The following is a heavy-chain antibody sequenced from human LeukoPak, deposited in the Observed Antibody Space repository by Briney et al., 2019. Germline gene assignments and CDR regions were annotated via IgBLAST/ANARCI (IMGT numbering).Heavy chain of an antibody. CDR2: ISYDGSNK. CDR3: ARDPSYYDSSGYLDY. CDR1: GFTFSSYA. D-gene: IGHD3-22*01. V-gene: IGHV3-30*04. J-gene: IGHJ4*02. Sequence: GGSLRLSCAASGFTFSSYAMHWVRQAPGKELEWVAVISYDGSNKYYADSVKGRFTISRDNSKNTLYLQMNSLRAEDTAVYYCARDPSYYDSSGYLDYWGQGTLVTVSS.